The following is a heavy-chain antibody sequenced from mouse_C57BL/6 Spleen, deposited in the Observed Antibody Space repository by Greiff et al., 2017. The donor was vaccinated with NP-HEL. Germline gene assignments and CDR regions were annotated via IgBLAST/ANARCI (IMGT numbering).Heavy chain of an antibody. CDR3: ARGGGSSRAWFAY. J-gene: IGHJ3*01. Sequence: VQLQQPGAELVKPGASVKLSCKASGYTFTSYWMQWVKQRPGQGLEWIGEIDPSDSYTNYNQKFKGKATLTVDTSSSTAYMQLSSLTSEDSAVYYCARGGGSSRAWFAYWGQGTLVTVSA. CDR2: IDPSDSYT. CDR1: GYTFTSYW. D-gene: IGHD1-1*01. V-gene: IGHV1-50*01.